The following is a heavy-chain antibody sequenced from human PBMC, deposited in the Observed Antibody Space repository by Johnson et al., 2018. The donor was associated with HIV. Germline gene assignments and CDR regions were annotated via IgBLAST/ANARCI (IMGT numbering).Heavy chain of an antibody. V-gene: IGHV3-20*04. CDR3: AREGTVADGGAFEI. CDR1: GFTFDDYG. CDR2: VSWNGVAT. D-gene: IGHD4-23*01. Sequence: VQLVESGGGVVRPGTSLRLSCAASGFTFDDYGLSWVRQVPGKGLEWVSGVSWNGVATGYADSVKGRFSISRDNVNNSMYLQMNSLRAEDTAVYYLAREGTVADGGAFEIWGQGTMVTVSS. J-gene: IGHJ3*02.